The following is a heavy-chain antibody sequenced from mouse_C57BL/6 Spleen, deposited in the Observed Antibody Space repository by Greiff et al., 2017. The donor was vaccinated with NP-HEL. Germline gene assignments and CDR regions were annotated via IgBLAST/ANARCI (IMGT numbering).Heavy chain of an antibody. CDR2: ISSGSSTI. Sequence: EVKVVESGGGLVKPGGSLKLSCAASGFTFSDYGMHWVRQAPEKGLEWVAYISSGSSTIYYADTVKGRFTISRDNAKNTLFLQMTSLRSEDTAMYYCARWWDGTFDYWGQGTTLTVSS. CDR1: GFTFSDYG. CDR3: ARWWDGTFDY. V-gene: IGHV5-17*01. D-gene: IGHD1-1*02. J-gene: IGHJ2*01.